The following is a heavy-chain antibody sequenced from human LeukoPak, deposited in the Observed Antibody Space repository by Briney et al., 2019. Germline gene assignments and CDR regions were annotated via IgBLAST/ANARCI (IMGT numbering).Heavy chain of an antibody. CDR1: GGSISSYY. J-gene: IGHJ4*02. D-gene: IGHD4-23*01. CDR3: ARALDGGNSDLDY. CDR2: IYYSGST. Sequence: SETLSLTCTVSGGSISSYYWSWIRQPPGKGLEWIGYIYYSGSTNYNPSLKSRVTISVDTSKNQFSLKLSSVTAADTAVYYCARALDGGNSDLDYWGQGTLVTVSS. V-gene: IGHV4-59*01.